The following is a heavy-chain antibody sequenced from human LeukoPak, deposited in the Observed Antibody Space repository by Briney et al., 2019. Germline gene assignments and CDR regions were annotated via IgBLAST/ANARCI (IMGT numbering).Heavy chain of an antibody. J-gene: IGHJ3*02. V-gene: IGHV3-11*01. Sequence: GESLRLSCAASGFTFSDYYMSWIRQAPGKGLEWVSYISSSGSTIYYADSVKGRFTISRDNAKNSLYLQMNSLRAEDTAVYYCARVYMVQGDFDAFDIWGQGTMVTVSS. CDR3: ARVYMVQGDFDAFDI. CDR2: ISSSGSTI. CDR1: GFTFSDYY. D-gene: IGHD3-10*01.